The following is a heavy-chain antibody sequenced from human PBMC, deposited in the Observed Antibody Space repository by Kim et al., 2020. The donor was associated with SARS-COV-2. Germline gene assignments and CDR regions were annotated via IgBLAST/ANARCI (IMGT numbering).Heavy chain of an antibody. Sequence: GGSLRLSCAASGFTFSSYAMSWVRQAPGKGLEWVSGISADGGTKYYGDSVKGRFTISRDNSKNTLYLQMKSLRGEDTAVYYCAKLKAGIHFDYWGQGTLGTVSS. CDR3: AKLKAGIHFDY. J-gene: IGHJ4*02. V-gene: IGHV3-23*01. CDR2: ISADGGTK. CDR1: GFTFSSYA. D-gene: IGHD3-10*01.